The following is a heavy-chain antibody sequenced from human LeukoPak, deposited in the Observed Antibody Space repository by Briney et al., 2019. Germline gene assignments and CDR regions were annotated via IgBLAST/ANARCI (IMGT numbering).Heavy chain of an antibody. CDR2: LYSDGTT. V-gene: IGHV3-66*02. Sequence: PSGGSLRFSCAASGLSVSSNYMSWVRQAPGKGLEWVSVLYSDGTTYYADSVKGRFTISRDNSKNTLYLQMNSLRAEDTAVYYCVRGMGVSMLYYFDYWGQGTLVTVSS. CDR3: VRGMGVSMLYYFDY. CDR1: GLSVSSNY. J-gene: IGHJ4*02. D-gene: IGHD3-10*01.